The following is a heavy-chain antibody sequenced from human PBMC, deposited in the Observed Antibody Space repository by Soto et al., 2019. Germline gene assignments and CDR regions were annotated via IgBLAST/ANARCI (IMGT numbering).Heavy chain of an antibody. D-gene: IGHD6-19*01. Sequence: PGGSLRLSCVASGFSFRFYGIHWVRQAPGKGLEWVAVISSDGNTQYYANSVMGRFTISRDNSKNTLYLQMDSLRPEDTAVYYCAKEIAVAGDLDYWGLGTLVTVSS. CDR2: ISSDGNTQ. V-gene: IGHV3-30*18. CDR1: GFSFRFYG. J-gene: IGHJ4*01. CDR3: AKEIAVAGDLDY.